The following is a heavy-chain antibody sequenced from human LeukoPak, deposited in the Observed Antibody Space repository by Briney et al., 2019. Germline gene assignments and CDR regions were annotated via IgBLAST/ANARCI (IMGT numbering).Heavy chain of an antibody. CDR2: ISSSSSTI. J-gene: IGHJ6*02. Sequence: GGSLRLSCAASGFTFSSYSMNWVRQAPGEGLGWVSYISSSSSTIYYADSVKGRFTISRDNAKNSLYLQMNSLRAEYTAVYYCAREMGRKVIQAFVWGYYGMDVWGQGTTVTVSS. V-gene: IGHV3-48*01. D-gene: IGHD3-16*01. CDR3: AREMGRKVIQAFVWGYYGMDV. CDR1: GFTFSSYS.